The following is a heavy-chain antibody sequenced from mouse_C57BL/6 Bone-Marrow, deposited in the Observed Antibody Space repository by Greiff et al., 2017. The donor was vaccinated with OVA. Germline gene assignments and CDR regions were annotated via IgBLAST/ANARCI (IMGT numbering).Heavy chain of an antibody. CDR2: ISYDGSN. CDR1: GYSITSGYY. Sequence: EVQLVESGPGLVKPSQSLSLTCSVTGYSITSGYYWNWTRQFPGNKLEWMGYISYDGSNNYNPSLKNRISITRDTSKNQFFLKLNSVTTEDTATYYCASLYYAMDYWGQGTSVTVSS. CDR3: ASLYYAMDY. J-gene: IGHJ4*01. V-gene: IGHV3-6*01.